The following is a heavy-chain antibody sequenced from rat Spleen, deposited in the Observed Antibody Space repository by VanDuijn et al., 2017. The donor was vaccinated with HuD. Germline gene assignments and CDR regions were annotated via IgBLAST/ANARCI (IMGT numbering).Heavy chain of an antibody. D-gene: IGHD1-2*01. J-gene: IGHJ2*01. CDR2: ISAGGGNN. CDR3: ARQDWTIAALFDY. CDR1: GFSFSNYD. Sequence: EVQLVESGGDLVQPGRSLKLSCAASGFSFSNYDMAWVRQASTKGLEWVASISAGGGNNYYRDSVKGRFTISRHNAKSTLYLQVDSLRSEDTATYYCARQDWTIAALFDYWGQGVMVTVSS. V-gene: IGHV5S23*01.